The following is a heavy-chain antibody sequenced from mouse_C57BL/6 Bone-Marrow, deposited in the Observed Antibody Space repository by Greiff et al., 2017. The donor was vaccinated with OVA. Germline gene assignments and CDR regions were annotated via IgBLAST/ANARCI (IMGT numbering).Heavy chain of an antibody. D-gene: IGHD1-1*01. Sequence: EVQLQESVAELVRPGASVKLSCTASGFNIKNTYMHWVKQRPEQGLEWIGRIDPANDNTKYAPKFQGKATMTADTSSNTAYLQLSSLSSEDTAVYCCARGNFGSSSYAMDYWGQGTSVTVSS. V-gene: IGHV14-3*01. CDR3: ARGNFGSSSYAMDY. CDR1: GFNIKNTY. J-gene: IGHJ4*01. CDR2: IDPANDNT.